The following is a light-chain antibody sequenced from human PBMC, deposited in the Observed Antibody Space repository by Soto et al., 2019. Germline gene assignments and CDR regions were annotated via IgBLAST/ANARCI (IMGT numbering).Light chain of an antibody. J-gene: IGLJ2*01. CDR2: EVI. V-gene: IGLV2-8*01. CDR3: SSYAGSNTFVV. CDR1: SSDVGAYNS. Sequence: QSALTQPPSASGSPGQSVTISCTGTSSDVGAYNSVSWYQQHPGKAPKLMIYEVIKRPSGVPDRFSGSKSDNTASLTVSGLQAEDEAVYYCSSYAGSNTFVVFGGVTKLTVL.